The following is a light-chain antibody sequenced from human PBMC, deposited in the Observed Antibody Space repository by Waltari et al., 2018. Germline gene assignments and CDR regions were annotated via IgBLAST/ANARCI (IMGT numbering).Light chain of an antibody. CDR2: KAS. V-gene: IGKV1-5*03. Sequence: DIQMTQSPSTLSVSVGDRVTITCRASQNVNRWLAWYHQKPGKAPTLLIYKASSLESGVPSRFSGSGSGTESTLTISSLQADDFAPYYCQHYNGDSRTFGQGTKVEIK. CDR1: QNVNRW. CDR3: QHYNGDSRT. J-gene: IGKJ1*01.